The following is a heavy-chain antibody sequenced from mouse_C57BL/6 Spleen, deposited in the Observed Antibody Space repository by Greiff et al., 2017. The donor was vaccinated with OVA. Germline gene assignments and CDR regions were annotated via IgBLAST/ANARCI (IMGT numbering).Heavy chain of an antibody. J-gene: IGHJ3*01. CDR2: INPNYGTS. CDR3: AKAYSKEGFAY. Sequence: VQLQQSGPELVQPGASVKISCKASGYSFTDYNMNWVKQSNGKSLEWIGVINPNYGTSSYNQKFNGKATLTVDQSSSTAYMQLNSLTSEDAAVYYCAKAYSKEGFAYWGQGTLVTVSA. CDR1: GYSFTDYN. D-gene: IGHD2-5*01. V-gene: IGHV1-39*01.